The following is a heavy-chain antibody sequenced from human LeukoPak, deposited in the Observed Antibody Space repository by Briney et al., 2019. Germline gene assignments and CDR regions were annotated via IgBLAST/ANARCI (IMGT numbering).Heavy chain of an antibody. CDR3: ARNTYYYGSGAMTDY. V-gene: IGHV4-59*01. J-gene: IGHJ4*02. D-gene: IGHD3-10*01. CDR2: IYYSGST. CDR1: GGSISSYY. Sequence: SETLSLTCTVSGGSISSYYWSWIRQPPGKGLEWIGYIYYSGSTNYNPSLKSRVTISVDTPKNQFSLKLSSVTAADTAVYYCARNTYYYGSGAMTDYWGQGTLVTVSS.